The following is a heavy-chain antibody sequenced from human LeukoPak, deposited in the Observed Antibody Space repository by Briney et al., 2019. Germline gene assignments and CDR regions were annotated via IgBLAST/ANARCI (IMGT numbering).Heavy chain of an antibody. CDR1: GFTFSSYG. Sequence: GGSLRLSCAASGFTFSSYGMHWVRQAPGKGLEWVAVILYDGSNEHYTDSVRGRFTISTDNPKNTLWLQTNSLTADDTAVYYCARGEFSGLDYWGQGTLVTVSS. CDR2: ILYDGSNE. CDR3: ARGEFSGLDY. D-gene: IGHD5-12*01. V-gene: IGHV3-30*03. J-gene: IGHJ4*02.